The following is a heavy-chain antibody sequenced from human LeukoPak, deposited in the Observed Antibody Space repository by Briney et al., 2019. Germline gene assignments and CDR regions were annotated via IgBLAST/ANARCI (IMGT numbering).Heavy chain of an antibody. CDR1: GFTVTEYA. D-gene: IGHD3-3*01. CDR3: ARRLSLRFDAFAV. Sequence: PGGSLRLSCAASGFTVTEYAMTWIRQSPGKGLEWVSSMSDIGPNTYYADSVKGRFTISRDTSKNTLLLQMNSLRADDTALYFCARRLSLRFDAFAVWGPGTAVTVSS. CDR2: MSDIGPNT. J-gene: IGHJ3*01. V-gene: IGHV3-23*01.